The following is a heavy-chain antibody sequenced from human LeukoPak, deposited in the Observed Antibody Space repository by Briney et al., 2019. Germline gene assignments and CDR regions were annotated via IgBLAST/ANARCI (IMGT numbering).Heavy chain of an antibody. CDR2: IYYSGST. V-gene: IGHV4-59*12. D-gene: IGHD6-13*01. CDR3: ARDISSSWYYFDY. J-gene: IGHJ4*02. Sequence: SETLSLTCTVSGGSISSYYWSWIRQPPGKGLEWIGYIYYSGSTNYNPSLKSRVTISVDTSKNQFPLKLSSVTAADTAVYYCARDISSSWYYFDYWGQGTLVTVSS. CDR1: GGSISSYY.